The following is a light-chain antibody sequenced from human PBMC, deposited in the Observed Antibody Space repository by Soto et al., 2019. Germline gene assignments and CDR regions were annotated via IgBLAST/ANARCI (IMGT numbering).Light chain of an antibody. Sequence: EIVLPQSPGTLSLSPGERSTLSCRASQSVTNSYLAWYQQRRGQAPRLLIYGASHRTTGIPDRFSGSGSGTDFTLTISRLEPEDFAVYYCQQYGSSPRTFGQGAKVDIK. J-gene: IGKJ1*01. CDR3: QQYGSSPRT. V-gene: IGKV3-20*01. CDR2: GAS. CDR1: QSVTNSY.